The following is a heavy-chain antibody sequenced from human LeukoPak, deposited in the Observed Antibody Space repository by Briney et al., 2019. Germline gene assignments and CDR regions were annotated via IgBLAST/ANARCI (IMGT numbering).Heavy chain of an antibody. D-gene: IGHD3-9*01. CDR1: GFTFSRNV. CDR2: ISVSGDRA. Sequence: GGSLRLSCAASGFTFSRNVMNWVRQAPGKGLEWVSAISVSGDRAYYADSVKGRFTISRDNAKNTLYLQMNSLRVEDTAIYFCAKPLHDHDIYDSWGQGTLVTVSS. J-gene: IGHJ4*02. V-gene: IGHV3-23*01. CDR3: AKPLHDHDIYDS.